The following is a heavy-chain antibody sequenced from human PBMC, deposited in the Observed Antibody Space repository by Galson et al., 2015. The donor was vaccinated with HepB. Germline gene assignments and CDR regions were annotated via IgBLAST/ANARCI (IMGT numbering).Heavy chain of an antibody. J-gene: IGHJ6*02. D-gene: IGHD5-18*01. V-gene: IGHV1-69*10. CDR3: ARENMNTALYGFGV. CDR1: GGTLSSDT. Sequence: SVKVSCKASGGTLSSDTISWVRQAPGQGLEWMGGIIPMFTVAKHAQKFLGRVTITADTSTSTAYMELNSLRNEDTAVYYCARENMNTALYGFGVWGQGTTDIVSS. CDR2: IIPMFTVA.